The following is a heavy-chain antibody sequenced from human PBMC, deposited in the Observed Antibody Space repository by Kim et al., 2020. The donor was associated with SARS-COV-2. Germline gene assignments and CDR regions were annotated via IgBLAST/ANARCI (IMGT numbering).Heavy chain of an antibody. Sequence: SETLSLTCTVSGGSISSYYWSWIRQPPGKGLEWIGYIYYSGSTNYNPSLKSRVTISVDTSKNQFSLKLSSVTAADTAVYYCARSGNRRYYYDSSGYDNWFDSWGQGTLVTVSS. V-gene: IGHV4-59*01. J-gene: IGHJ5*01. CDR2: IYYSGST. D-gene: IGHD3-22*01. CDR3: ARSGNRRYYYDSSGYDNWFDS. CDR1: GGSISSYY.